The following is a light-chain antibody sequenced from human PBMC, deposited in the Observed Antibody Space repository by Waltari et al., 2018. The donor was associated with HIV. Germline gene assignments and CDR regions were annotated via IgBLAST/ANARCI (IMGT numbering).Light chain of an antibody. CDR1: NIGVRD. CDR2: DDR. J-gene: IGLJ3*02. CDR3: QVWGATNDWV. V-gene: IGLV3-21*02. Sequence: YVLTQPPSVSVAPNQTATVACIGENIGVRDVHWYRQRSGQAPEVVIHDDRGRAPGIPGRITGSNSGDMATLTIASVEAGEEAVYYCQVWGATNDWVFGGGTKVTVL.